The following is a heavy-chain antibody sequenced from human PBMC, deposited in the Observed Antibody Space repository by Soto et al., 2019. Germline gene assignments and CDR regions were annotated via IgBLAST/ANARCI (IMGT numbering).Heavy chain of an antibody. V-gene: IGHV1-18*01. CDR3: ARKKGSTLTTQPLDY. J-gene: IGHJ4*02. Sequence: ASVKVSCKASGYTFTSYGISWVRQAPGQGLEWMGWISAYNGNTNYAQKLQGRVTMTTDTSTSTAYMELRSLRSDDTAVYYCARKKGSTLTTQPLDYWGQGTLVTVSS. D-gene: IGHD4-17*01. CDR2: ISAYNGNT. CDR1: GYTFTSYG.